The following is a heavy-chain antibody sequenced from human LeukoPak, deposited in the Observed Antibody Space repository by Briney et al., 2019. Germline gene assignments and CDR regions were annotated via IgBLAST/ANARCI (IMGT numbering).Heavy chain of an antibody. V-gene: IGHV3-21*01. J-gene: IGHJ4*02. D-gene: IGHD2-21*02. Sequence: GGSLRLSCAASGFTFSSYSMNWVRQAPGKGLEWVSSISSSSSYIYYADSVKGRFTISRDNAKNSLYLQMNSLRAEDTAVYYCARDVNIVVVTAIYFDYWGQGTLVTVSS. CDR3: ARDVNIVVVTAIYFDY. CDR1: GFTFSSYS. CDR2: ISSSSSYI.